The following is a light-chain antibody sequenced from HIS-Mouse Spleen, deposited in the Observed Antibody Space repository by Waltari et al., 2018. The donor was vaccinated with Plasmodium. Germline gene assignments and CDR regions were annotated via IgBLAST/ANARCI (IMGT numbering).Light chain of an antibody. CDR2: QDS. CDR3: QAWDSSTVV. Sequence: SYELTQPPSVSVSPGQTASITCSGYKLGDNYACWYQQKPGQSPVLVLYQDSKRPSGIPERFSGSNSGNTATLTISGTQAMDEADYYCQAWDSSTVVFGGGTKLTVL. J-gene: IGLJ2*01. CDR1: KLGDNY. V-gene: IGLV3-1*01.